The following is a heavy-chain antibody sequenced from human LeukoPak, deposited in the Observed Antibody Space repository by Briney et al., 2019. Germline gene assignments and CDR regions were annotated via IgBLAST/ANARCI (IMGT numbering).Heavy chain of an antibody. CDR2: IYSSGTT. Sequence: SETLSLTCNVSGGSISNYYWTWIRQPAGKGLEWIGRIYSSGTTTYNPSLKSRVAMSVDTSRNQFSLKLNSVTAVDTAVYYCARVAPIAAAGSSYYYAIDVWGQGTTVTVSS. CDR1: GGSISNYY. D-gene: IGHD6-25*01. V-gene: IGHV4-4*07. CDR3: ARVAPIAAAGSSYYYAIDV. J-gene: IGHJ6*02.